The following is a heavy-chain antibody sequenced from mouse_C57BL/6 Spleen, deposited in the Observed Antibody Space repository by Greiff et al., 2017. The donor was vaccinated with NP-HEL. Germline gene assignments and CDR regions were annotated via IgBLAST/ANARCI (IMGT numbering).Heavy chain of an antibody. CDR2: INPNNGGT. D-gene: IGHD1-2*01. CDR1: GYTFTDYY. Sequence: EVQLQQSGPELVKPGASVKISCKASGYTFTDYYMNWVKQSHGKSLEWIGDINPNNGGTSYNQKFKGKATLTVDKSSSTAYMELRSLTSEDSAVYYCARSGYVRAMDYWGQGTSVTVSS. V-gene: IGHV1-26*01. CDR3: ARSGYVRAMDY. J-gene: IGHJ4*01.